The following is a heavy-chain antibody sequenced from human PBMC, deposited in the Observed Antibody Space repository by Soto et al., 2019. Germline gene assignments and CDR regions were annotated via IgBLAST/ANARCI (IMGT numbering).Heavy chain of an antibody. Sequence: GASVKVSCKASGGTFSSYAISWVRQAPGQGLEWMGGIIPIFGTANYAQKFQGRVTITADESTSTAYMELSSLRSEDTAVYYCARSFAGRSLDLLPYNDYSNYPGGVSLYYFDYSGKGTLVTVSP. CDR2: IIPIFGTA. V-gene: IGHV1-69*13. CDR1: GGTFSSYA. CDR3: ARSFAGRSLDLLPYNDYSNYPGGVSLYYFDY. D-gene: IGHD4-4*01. J-gene: IGHJ4*02.